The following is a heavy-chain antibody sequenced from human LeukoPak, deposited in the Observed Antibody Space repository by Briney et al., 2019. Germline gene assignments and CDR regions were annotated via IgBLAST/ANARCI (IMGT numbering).Heavy chain of an antibody. CDR2: IYSSGNT. D-gene: IGHD6-6*01. CDR3: ATRSSSIYYYYGMDV. Sequence: GGSLRLSCAASGFTVSSNYMSWVRQAPGKGLEWVSVIYSSGNTYYADSVKGRFTISRDNSKNTLYLQMNSLRPEDTAVYYCATRSSSIYYYYGMDVRGQGTTVTVSS. CDR1: GFTVSSNY. V-gene: IGHV3-66*02. J-gene: IGHJ6*02.